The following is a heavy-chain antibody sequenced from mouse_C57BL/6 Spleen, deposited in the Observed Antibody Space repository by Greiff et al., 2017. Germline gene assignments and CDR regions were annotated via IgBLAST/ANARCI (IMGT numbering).Heavy chain of an antibody. CDR2: IDPEDGDT. V-gene: IGHV14-2*01. CDR3: SRNYGPYYYAMDY. Sequence: VQLQQSGAELVKPGASVKLSCTASGFNIKDYYMHWVKQRPEQGLEWIGMIDPEDGDTNYAPKFQGKVTITADTASNTAYLQLSSLTSKDTAFYYCSRNYGPYYYAMDYWGQGTSVTVSS. J-gene: IGHJ4*01. CDR1: GFNIKDYY. D-gene: IGHD1-1*02.